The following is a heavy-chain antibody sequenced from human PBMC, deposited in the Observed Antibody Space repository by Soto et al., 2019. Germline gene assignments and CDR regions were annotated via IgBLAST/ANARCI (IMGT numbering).Heavy chain of an antibody. CDR3: AKDGGYSYGYSPRYYYGMDV. CDR2: ISGSGGST. J-gene: IGHJ6*02. D-gene: IGHD5-18*01. V-gene: IGHV3-23*01. Sequence: GGSLRHSCAASGFTFSSYALSRVSQAPGKELEWVSAISGSGGSTYYADSVKDRFTISRDNSKNTLYLQMNSLRAEDTAVYYCAKDGGYSYGYSPRYYYGMDVWGQGTTVTVSS. CDR1: GFTFSSYA.